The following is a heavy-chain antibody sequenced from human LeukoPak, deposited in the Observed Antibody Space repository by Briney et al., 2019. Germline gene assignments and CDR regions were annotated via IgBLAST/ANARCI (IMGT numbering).Heavy chain of an antibody. Sequence: PSETLSLTCIVSGGSISSSSYYWGWIRQPPGKGLEWIRSMYYSGSTYYNPSLKSRVTISVDTSKNQFSLKLSSVTAADTAVYYCARLGSVTMIRGVIDWGQGTLVTVSS. V-gene: IGHV4-39*01. CDR2: MYYSGST. D-gene: IGHD3-10*01. CDR1: GGSISSSSYY. J-gene: IGHJ4*02. CDR3: ARLGSVTMIRGVID.